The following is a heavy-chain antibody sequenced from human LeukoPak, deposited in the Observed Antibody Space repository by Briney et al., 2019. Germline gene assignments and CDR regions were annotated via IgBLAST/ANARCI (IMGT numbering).Heavy chain of an antibody. V-gene: IGHV3-21*01. Sequence: GSLRLSCAASGLTFSSYSMNWVRQAPGKGLEWVSSISSSSSYIYYADSVKGRFTISRDNAKNSLYLQMNSLRAEDTAVYYCASLLRYFDWFDPWFDPWGQGTLVTVSS. CDR3: ASLLRYFDWFDPWFDP. D-gene: IGHD3-9*01. CDR2: ISSSSSYI. CDR1: GLTFSSYS. J-gene: IGHJ5*02.